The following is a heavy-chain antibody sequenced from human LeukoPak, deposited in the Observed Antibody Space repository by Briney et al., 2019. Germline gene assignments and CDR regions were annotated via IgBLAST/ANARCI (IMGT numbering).Heavy chain of an antibody. V-gene: IGHV1-46*01. CDR3: ARAASVVVTAIQWDAFDI. Sequence: ASVKVSCKASGYTFTSYYMHWVRQAPGQGLEWMGIINPSGGSTSYAQKFQGRVTMTRDTSTSTVYMELSSLRSEDTAVYYCARAASVVVTAIQWDAFDIWGQGTMVTVSS. D-gene: IGHD2-21*02. J-gene: IGHJ3*02. CDR2: INPSGGST. CDR1: GYTFTSYY.